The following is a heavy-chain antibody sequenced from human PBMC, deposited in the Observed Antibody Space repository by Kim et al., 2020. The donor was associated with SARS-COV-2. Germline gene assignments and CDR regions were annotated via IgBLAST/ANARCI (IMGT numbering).Heavy chain of an antibody. J-gene: IGHJ4*02. CDR2: IYHSGST. CDR3: ARHIYGDYSLGWDH. CDR1: GGSISTSYW. V-gene: IGHV4-4*02. D-gene: IGHD4-17*01. Sequence: SETLSLTCAVSGGSISTSYWWVWVRQPPGKGLEWIGEIYHSGSTNYNPSLKSRVTISVDKSKNQFSLKLRSVTAADTALYYCARHIYGDYSLGWDHWGQGNLVTVSS.